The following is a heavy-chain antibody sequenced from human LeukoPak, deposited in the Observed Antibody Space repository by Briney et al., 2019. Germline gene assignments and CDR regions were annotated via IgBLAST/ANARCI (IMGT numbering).Heavy chain of an antibody. CDR2: INPNSGGT. Sequence: EASVKISCKASGYTFTGYYMHWVRQAPGQGLEWMGRINPNSGGTNYAQKFQGRVTMTRDTSISTAYMELSRPRSDDTAVYYCARVGCSGGSCYRSIFDYWGQGTLVTVSS. V-gene: IGHV1-2*06. J-gene: IGHJ4*02. D-gene: IGHD2-15*01. CDR1: GYTFTGYY. CDR3: ARVGCSGGSCYRSIFDY.